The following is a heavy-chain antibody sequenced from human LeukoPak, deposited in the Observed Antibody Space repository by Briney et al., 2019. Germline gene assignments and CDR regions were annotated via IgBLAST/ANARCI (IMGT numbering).Heavy chain of an antibody. CDR2: IKQDGSEK. V-gene: IGHV3-7*01. J-gene: IGHJ4*02. CDR3: ARDFNPLSSSIDY. CDR1: GFTFSSYW. Sequence: PGGSLRLSCAASGFTFSSYWMSWVRQAPGKGLEWVANIKQDGSEKYYVDSVKGRFTISRDNAKNSLYLQMNSLRAEDTAVYYCARDFNPLSSSIDYWGQGTLVTVSS. D-gene: IGHD6-6*01.